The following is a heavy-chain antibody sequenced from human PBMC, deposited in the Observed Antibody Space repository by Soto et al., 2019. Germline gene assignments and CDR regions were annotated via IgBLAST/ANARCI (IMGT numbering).Heavy chain of an antibody. D-gene: IGHD1-26*01. CDR2: ISAYNANT. V-gene: IGHV1-18*01. Sequence: ASVKVSSKASGYTFTSYGIRWVRQAPGQGLEWMGWISAYNANTNYAQKLQGRVTMTTDTSTSTSYMELRSLRSDATAVYFCARDRLGATGDYWGQGTLVTVSS. J-gene: IGHJ4*02. CDR1: GYTFTSYG. CDR3: ARDRLGATGDY.